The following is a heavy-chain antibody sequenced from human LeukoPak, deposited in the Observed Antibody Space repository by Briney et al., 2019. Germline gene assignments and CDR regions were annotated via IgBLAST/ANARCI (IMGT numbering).Heavy chain of an antibody. CDR3: ARGASGIQIWFFDP. J-gene: IGHJ5*02. CDR2: IKQDGSEK. Sequence: GGSLRLSCAASGFTFSSYWMSWVRQAPGKGLEWVANIKQDGSEKDCVYSVKGRFTISRDNAKKSLYLEMNSLRAEDTAVYCCARGASGIQIWFFDPWGQGTLVTVSS. CDR1: GFTFSSYW. V-gene: IGHV3-7*01. D-gene: IGHD5-18*01.